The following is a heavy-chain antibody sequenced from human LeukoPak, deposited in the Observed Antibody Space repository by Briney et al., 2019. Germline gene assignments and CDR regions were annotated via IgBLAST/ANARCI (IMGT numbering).Heavy chain of an antibody. Sequence: GGSLRLSCVASGFTFSSYAMSWVRQAPGRGLEWVSAISGSGAYTYYADSVKGRFTISRDNSKSTLYLQMNSLRVEDTAVYYCAKAVSSGRFWDSWGQGTLVTVSS. CDR1: GFTFSSYA. V-gene: IGHV3-23*01. CDR2: ISGSGAYT. J-gene: IGHJ4*02. CDR3: AKAVSSGRFWDS. D-gene: IGHD6-19*01.